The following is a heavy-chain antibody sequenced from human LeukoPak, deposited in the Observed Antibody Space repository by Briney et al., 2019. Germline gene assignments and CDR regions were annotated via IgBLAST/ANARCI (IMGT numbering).Heavy chain of an antibody. CDR3: ARAVAALDY. D-gene: IGHD6-19*01. CDR1: RFTFSSYW. CDR2: IKQDGSEK. J-gene: IGHJ4*02. V-gene: IGHV3-7*03. Sequence: GGSLSLSRAASRFTFSSYWMSWVRQAPGKGLEWVANIKQDGSEKYYVDSVKGRFTISRDNAKNSLYLQMNSLRAEDTAVYYCARAVAALDYWGQGTLVTVSS.